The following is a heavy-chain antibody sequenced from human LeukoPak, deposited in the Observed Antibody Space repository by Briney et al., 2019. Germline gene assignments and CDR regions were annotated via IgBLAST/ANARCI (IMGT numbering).Heavy chain of an antibody. CDR3: ARDLAWGAFDY. D-gene: IGHD3-16*01. Sequence: GGSLRLSCAASGFTFSNHGMNWVRQAPGKGLEWLSGVSPPGGGTYYADSVRGRFTISRDDSKNTLSLQMNSLRVEDTAVYYCARDLAWGAFDYWGQGTLVTVSS. CDR2: VSPPGGGT. V-gene: IGHV3-23*01. CDR1: GFTFSNHG. J-gene: IGHJ4*02.